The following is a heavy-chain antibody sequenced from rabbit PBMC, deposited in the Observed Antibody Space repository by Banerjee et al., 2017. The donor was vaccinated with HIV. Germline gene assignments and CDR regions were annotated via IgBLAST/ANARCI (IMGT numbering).Heavy chain of an antibody. D-gene: IGHD7-1*01. CDR2: INTATGKP. CDR1: GFSFSDRDV. CDR3: VRDQAGYAGYGPYYFYL. V-gene: IGHV1S45*01. J-gene: IGHJ4*01. Sequence: QEELEESGGGLVKPEGSLTLTCKASGFSFSDRDVMCWVRQAPGKGLEWIACINTATGKPVYATWAKGRFTISTTSSTTVTLQMTSLTAADTATYFCVRDQAGYAGYGPYYFYLWGPGTLVTVS.